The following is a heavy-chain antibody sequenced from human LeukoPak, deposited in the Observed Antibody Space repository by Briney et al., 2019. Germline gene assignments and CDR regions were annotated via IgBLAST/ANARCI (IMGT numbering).Heavy chain of an antibody. CDR3: AQSTGWPGFDY. Sequence: PSETLSLTCTVSGGSISSYYWSWIRQPPGKGLEWIGYIYNGGSTNYNPSLKSRVTISVDTSKNQFSLRLSSVTAADTAVYYCAQSTGWPGFDYWGQGTLVTVSS. V-gene: IGHV4-59*01. CDR2: IYNGGST. D-gene: IGHD6-19*01. J-gene: IGHJ4*02. CDR1: GGSISSYY.